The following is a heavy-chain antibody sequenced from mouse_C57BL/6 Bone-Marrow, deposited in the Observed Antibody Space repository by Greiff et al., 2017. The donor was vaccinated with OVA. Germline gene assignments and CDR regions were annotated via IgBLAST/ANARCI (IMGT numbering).Heavy chain of an antibody. D-gene: IGHD2-2*01. CDR3: ARALYGYDECYYAMDY. J-gene: IGHJ4*01. CDR2: IDPNSGGS. Sequence: QVQLQQPGAELVKPGASVKLSCKASGYTFTSYWMHWVKQRPGRGLEWIGRIDPNSGGSTYNEKFKSKATLTVDKPSSTAYMQRSSLTSEDSAVYYCARALYGYDECYYAMDYWGQGTSVTVSS. CDR1: GYTFTSYW. V-gene: IGHV1-72*01.